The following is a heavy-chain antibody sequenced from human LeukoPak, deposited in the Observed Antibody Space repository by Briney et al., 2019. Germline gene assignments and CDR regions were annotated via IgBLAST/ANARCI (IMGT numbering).Heavy chain of an antibody. CDR1: GFNVGSNY. CDR2: ICRGGAT. V-gene: IGHV3-53*01. J-gene: IGHJ4*02. Sequence: GGSLRLSCAASGFNVGSNYMSWVRQTPGKGLEWVSVICRGGATYYADSVKGRFTLSRDNSKNTLYLQMNSLRVEDTAVYYCARDRSDGFDYWGQGTLVTVSS. CDR3: ARDRSDGFDY.